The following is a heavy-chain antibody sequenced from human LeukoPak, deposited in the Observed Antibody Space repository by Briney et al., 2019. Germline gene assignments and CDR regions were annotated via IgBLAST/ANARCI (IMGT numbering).Heavy chain of an antibody. Sequence: VASVKVSCKASGYTFTNYYLHWVRQAPGQGLEWMGMINPVGGTTTYAQKFQGRVTMTRATSTSAFYMGLSALSSEARALFYCPRSVGATKIPIKFDNWGQGTLVTVS. CDR1: GYTFTNYY. J-gene: IGHJ4*02. CDR2: INPVGGTT. CDR3: PRSVGATKIPIKFDN. D-gene: IGHD1-26*01. V-gene: IGHV1-46*01.